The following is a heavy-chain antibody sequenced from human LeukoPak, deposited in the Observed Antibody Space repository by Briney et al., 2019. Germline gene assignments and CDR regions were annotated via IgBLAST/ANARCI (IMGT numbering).Heavy chain of an antibody. CDR2: ISSSSSYI. V-gene: IGHV3-21*04. J-gene: IGHJ4*02. CDR3: AKSHVTTATGTGRYFDY. CDR1: GFTFSSYS. Sequence: PGGSLRLSCAASGFTFSSYSMNWVRQAPGKGLEWVSSISSSSSYIYYADSVKGRFAISRDNSKNTVYLQMDSLRAEDTAVYYCAKSHVTTATGTGRYFDYWGQGTLVTVSS. D-gene: IGHD3-9*01.